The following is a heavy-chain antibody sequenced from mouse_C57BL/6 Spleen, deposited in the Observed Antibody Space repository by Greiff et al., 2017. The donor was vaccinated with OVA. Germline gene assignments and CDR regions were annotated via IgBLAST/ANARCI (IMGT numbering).Heavy chain of an antibody. CDR2: IYPGDGDT. CDR3: ARSAYGYASGAMDY. D-gene: IGHD2-2*01. J-gene: IGHJ4*01. V-gene: IGHV1-82*01. CDR1: GYAFSSSW. Sequence: QVQLKESGPELVKPGASVKISCKASGYAFSSSWMNWVKQRPGKGLEWIGRIYPGDGDTNYNGKFKGKATLTADKSSSTAYMQLSSLTSEDSAVYFCARSAYGYASGAMDYWGQGTSVTVSS.